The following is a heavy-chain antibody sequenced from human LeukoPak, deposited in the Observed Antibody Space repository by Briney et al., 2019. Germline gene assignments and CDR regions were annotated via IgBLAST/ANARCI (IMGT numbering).Heavy chain of an antibody. D-gene: IGHD4-17*01. V-gene: IGHV3-33*01. J-gene: IGHJ4*02. CDR1: GFTFSSYG. Sequence: GGSLRLSCAASGFTFSSYGMHWVRQAPGKGLEWAAVIWYDGSNKYYADSVKGRFTISRDNSKNTLYLQMNSLRAEDTALYYCARDPTVTTDLDYWGQGTLVTVSS. CDR3: ARDPTVTTDLDY. CDR2: IWYDGSNK.